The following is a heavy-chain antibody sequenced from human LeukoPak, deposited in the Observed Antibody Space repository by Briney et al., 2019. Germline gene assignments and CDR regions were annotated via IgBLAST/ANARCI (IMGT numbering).Heavy chain of an antibody. CDR3: ARGRLQEDY. CDR2: INHSGST. V-gene: IGHV4-34*01. CDR1: GGSFSGYY. Sequence: PSETLSLTCAVYGGSFSGYYGSWIRQPPGKGLEWIGEINHSGSTNYNPSLKSRVTISVDTSKNQFSLKLSSVTAADTAAHYCARGRLQEDYWGQGTLVTVSS. D-gene: IGHD5-18*01. J-gene: IGHJ4*02.